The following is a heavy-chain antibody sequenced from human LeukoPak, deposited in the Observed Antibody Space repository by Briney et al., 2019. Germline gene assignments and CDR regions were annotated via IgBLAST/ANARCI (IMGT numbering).Heavy chain of an antibody. V-gene: IGHV4-59*08. J-gene: IGHJ6*02. D-gene: IGHD1-1*01. CDR2: IYYSGST. CDR1: GGSISSYY. Sequence: SETLSLTCTVSGGSISSYYWSWLRQTPGKGLEWIGDIYYSGSTYYNPSLKSRVTISVDTSKNQFSLKLSSVTAADTAVYYCARHYSTATTHYYYGMDVWGQGTTVTVSS. CDR3: ARHYSTATTHYYYGMDV.